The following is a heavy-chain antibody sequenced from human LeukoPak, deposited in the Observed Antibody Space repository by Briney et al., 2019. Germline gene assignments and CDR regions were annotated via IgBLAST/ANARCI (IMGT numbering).Heavy chain of an antibody. CDR3: ARAPTVLVGYCSSSSCQADY. J-gene: IGHJ4*02. V-gene: IGHV3-21*01. D-gene: IGHD2-2*01. CDR1: GFTFRSYS. Sequence: PGGSLRLSCAASGFTFRSYSTNWVRQAPGKGLEWVSAIDPSSTYIYYADSVKGRFTISRDNAENSLYLQMNSLRVKDTAVYYCARAPTVLVGYCSSSSCQADYWGQGTLVTVSS. CDR2: IDPSSTYI.